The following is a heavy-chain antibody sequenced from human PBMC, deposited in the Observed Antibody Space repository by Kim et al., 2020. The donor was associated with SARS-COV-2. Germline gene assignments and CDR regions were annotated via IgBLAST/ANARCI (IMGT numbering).Heavy chain of an antibody. D-gene: IGHD6-19*01. CDR3: AKDHYLAVAGLDAFDI. Sequence: SVKGRFTISRDNSKNTLYLQMNSLRAEDTAVYYCAKDHYLAVAGLDAFDIWGQGTMVTVSS. J-gene: IGHJ3*02. V-gene: IGHV3-23*01.